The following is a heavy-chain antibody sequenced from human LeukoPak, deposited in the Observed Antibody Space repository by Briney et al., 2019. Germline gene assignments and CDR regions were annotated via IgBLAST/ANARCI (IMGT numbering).Heavy chain of an antibody. J-gene: IGHJ4*02. V-gene: IGHV7-4-1*02. CDR1: GYTFTSYA. CDR3: ARGPPLLRFLEWFPDY. D-gene: IGHD3-3*01. CDR2: INTNTGNP. Sequence: ASVKVSCKASGYTFTSYAMNWVRQAPGQGLEWMGWINTNTGNPTYAQGFTGRFVFSLDTSVSTAYLQISSLKAEDTAVYYRARGPPLLRFLEWFPDYWGQGTLVTVSS.